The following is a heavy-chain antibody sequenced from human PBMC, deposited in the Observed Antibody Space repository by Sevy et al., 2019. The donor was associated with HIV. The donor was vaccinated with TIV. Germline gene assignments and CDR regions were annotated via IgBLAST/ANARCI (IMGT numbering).Heavy chain of an antibody. D-gene: IGHD1-1*01. CDR1: GFTFYNYA. CDR3: TRDERYLDAFDI. CDR2: IRTTVNGGTA. V-gene: IGHV3-49*03. J-gene: IGHJ3*02. Sequence: GGSLRLSCATSGFTFYNYAMSWFRQAPGKGLEWIGFIRTTVNGGTAEYAAAVEGRFTISRYDSRSIAYLQMNNLKTEDTAVYYCTRDERYLDAFDIWGQGTMVTVSS.